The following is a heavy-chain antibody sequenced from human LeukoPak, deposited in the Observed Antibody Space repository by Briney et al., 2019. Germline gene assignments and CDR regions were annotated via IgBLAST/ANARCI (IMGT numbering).Heavy chain of an antibody. J-gene: IGHJ4*02. CDR3: ARGGYCSSTSCYTFIFDY. Sequence: PSETLSLTCTVSGGSISSYYWSWIRQPPGKGLEWIGEINHSGSTNYNPSLKSRVTISVDTSKNQFSLKLSSVTAADTAVYYCARGGYCSSTSCYTFIFDYWGQGTLVTVSS. V-gene: IGHV4-34*01. D-gene: IGHD2-2*02. CDR1: GGSISSYY. CDR2: INHSGST.